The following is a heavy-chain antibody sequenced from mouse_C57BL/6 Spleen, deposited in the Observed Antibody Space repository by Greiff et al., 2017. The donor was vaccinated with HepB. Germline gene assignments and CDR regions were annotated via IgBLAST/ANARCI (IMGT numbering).Heavy chain of an antibody. CDR2: ISDGGSYT. CDR3: ARDRSFITTVVAHWYFDV. D-gene: IGHD1-1*01. CDR1: GFTFSSYA. Sequence: EVQLVESGGGLVKPGGSLKLSCAASGFTFSSYAMSWVRQTPEKRLEWVATISDGGSYTYYPDNVKGRFTISRDNAKNNLYLQMSHLKSEDTAMYYCARDRSFITTVVAHWYFDVWGTGTTVTVSS. V-gene: IGHV5-4*01. J-gene: IGHJ1*03.